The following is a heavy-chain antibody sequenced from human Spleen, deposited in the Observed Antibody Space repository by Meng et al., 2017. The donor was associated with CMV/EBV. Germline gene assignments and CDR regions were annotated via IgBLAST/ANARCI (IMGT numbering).Heavy chain of an antibody. Sequence: SETLSLTCSVSGDSISSYNYYWVWIRQPPGKGLEWIGSIYYSGSTFYNPSLKTRVAISVDTSKNQFSLKLSSVTAADTAVYYCARARFDYWGQGTLVTVSS. CDR1: GDSISSYNYY. CDR3: ARARFDY. J-gene: IGHJ4*02. V-gene: IGHV4-39*07. CDR2: IYYSGST.